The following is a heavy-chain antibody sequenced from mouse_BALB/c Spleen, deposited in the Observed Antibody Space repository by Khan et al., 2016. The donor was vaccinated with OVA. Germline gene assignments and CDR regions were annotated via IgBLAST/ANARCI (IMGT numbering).Heavy chain of an antibody. V-gene: IGHV1S137*01. CDR1: GYTFTDYS. CDR2: ISTDSVNT. Sequence: QVQLQQSGPELVRPGVSVKISCKGSGYTFTDYSMHWVKQSHAKSLELIGVISTDSVNTNYNQKFKGKATLTVDKSSSTAYMELARMTSEDSAIYYCAIRDYFDYWGQGTTLTVSS. CDR3: AIRDYFDY. J-gene: IGHJ2*01.